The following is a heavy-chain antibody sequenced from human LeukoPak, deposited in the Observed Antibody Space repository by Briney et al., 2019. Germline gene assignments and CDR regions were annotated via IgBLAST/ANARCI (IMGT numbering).Heavy chain of an antibody. CDR1: GYTFTSYY. CDR2: INPNSGGT. D-gene: IGHD6-13*01. J-gene: IGHJ6*02. CDR3: ARDPQDSSSWYYYYGMDV. V-gene: IGHV1-2*02. Sequence: GASVKVSCKASGYTFTSYYMHWVRQAPGQGLEWMGWINPNSGGTNYAQKSQGRVTMTRDTSISTAYMELSRLRSDDTAVYYCARDPQDSSSWYYYYGMDVWGQGTTVTVSS.